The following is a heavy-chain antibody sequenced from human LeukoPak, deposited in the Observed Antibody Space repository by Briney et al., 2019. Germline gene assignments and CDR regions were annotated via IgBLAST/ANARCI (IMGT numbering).Heavy chain of an antibody. CDR1: GYTFTGYY. Sequence: ASVKVSCKASGYTFTGYYMHWVRQAPGQGLEWMGWINPNSGGTNYAQKFQGRVTMTRDTSISTAYMELSRLRSDDTAVYYCARAEQLWFSYYYYYMDVWGKGTTVTVSS. CDR3: ARAEQLWFSYYYYYMDV. V-gene: IGHV1-2*02. J-gene: IGHJ6*03. D-gene: IGHD5-18*01. CDR2: INPNSGGT.